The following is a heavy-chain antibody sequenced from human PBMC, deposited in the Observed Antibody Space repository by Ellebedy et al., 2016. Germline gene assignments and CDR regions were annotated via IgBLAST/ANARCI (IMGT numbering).Heavy chain of an antibody. CDR3: ARGNGDTMIVAKYYFDY. V-gene: IGHV4-34*01. D-gene: IGHD3-22*01. CDR2: INHSGST. CDR1: GGSFSGYY. J-gene: IGHJ4*02. Sequence: SETLSLTCAVYGGSFSGYYWSWIRQPPGKGLEWIGEINHSGSTNYNPSLKSRVTISVDTSKNQFSLKLSSVTAADTAVYYCARGNGDTMIVAKYYFDYWGQGTLVTVSS.